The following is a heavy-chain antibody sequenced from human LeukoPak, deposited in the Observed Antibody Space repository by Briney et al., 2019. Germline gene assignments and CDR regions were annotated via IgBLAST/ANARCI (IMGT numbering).Heavy chain of an antibody. D-gene: IGHD1-26*01. Sequence: PGGSLRLSCAASGFTFSSYSMNWVRQAPGKGLEWVGRIKSKTDGGTTDYAAPVKGRFTISRDDSKNTLYLQMNSLETEDTAVYYCTTAGSYYFFGFDYWGQGTLVTVSS. V-gene: IGHV3-15*01. CDR3: TTAGSYYFFGFDY. CDR2: IKSKTDGGTT. J-gene: IGHJ4*02. CDR1: GFTFSSYS.